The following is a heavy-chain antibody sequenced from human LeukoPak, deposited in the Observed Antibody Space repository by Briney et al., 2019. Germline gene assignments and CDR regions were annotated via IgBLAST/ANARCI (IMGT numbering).Heavy chain of an antibody. CDR1: GFTFDDYA. CDR2: INWNGGST. CDR3: ARAGYSSSWSTFDP. V-gene: IGHV3-20*04. Sequence: GGSLRLSCAASGFTFDDYAMHWVRQAPGKGLEWVSGINWNGGSTGYADSVKGRFTISRDNAKNSLYLQMNSLRAEDTALYYCARAGYSSSWSTFDPWGQGTLVTVSS. J-gene: IGHJ5*02. D-gene: IGHD6-13*01.